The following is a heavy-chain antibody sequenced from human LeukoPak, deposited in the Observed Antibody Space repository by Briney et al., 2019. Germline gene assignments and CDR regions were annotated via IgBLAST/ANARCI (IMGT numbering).Heavy chain of an antibody. CDR2: IYYSGST. Sequence: KYSETLSLTCNVSSDSISSRSYYWGWIRQPPGKGLEWIGSIYYSGSTYNNPSLKSRVTISVDTSKNQFSLKLSSVTAADTAVYYCAIQSLITMGHDYWGQGTLVTVSS. D-gene: IGHD3-10*01. CDR1: SDSISSRSYY. J-gene: IGHJ4*02. CDR3: AIQSLITMGHDY. V-gene: IGHV4-39*01.